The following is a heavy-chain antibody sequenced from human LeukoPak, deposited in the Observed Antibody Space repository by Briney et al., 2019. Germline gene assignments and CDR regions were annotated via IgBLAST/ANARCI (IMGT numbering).Heavy chain of an antibody. Sequence: PSQTLSLTCTVSGVSISSGDYYWSWIRQPPGKGLEWIGYIYYSGSTYYNPSLKSRVTISVDTSKNQFSLKLSSVTAADTAVYYCARGRYIVATIHYYYYMDVWGKGTTVTVSS. V-gene: IGHV4-30-4*08. CDR3: ARGRYIVATIHYYYYMDV. D-gene: IGHD5-12*01. CDR1: GVSISSGDYY. CDR2: IYYSGST. J-gene: IGHJ6*03.